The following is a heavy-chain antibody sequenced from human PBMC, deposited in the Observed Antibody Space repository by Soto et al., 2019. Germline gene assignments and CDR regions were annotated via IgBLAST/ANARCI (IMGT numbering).Heavy chain of an antibody. D-gene: IGHD4-4*01. J-gene: IGHJ6*02. CDR1: GGSIGSGGYY. Sequence: QVQLQESGPGLVKPSQTLSLTCTVSGGSIGSGGYYWSWIRQHPGKGLEWIGYSYYSGSTNYNPSLKSRVIISVDRSRNQFSLRLSSVTTADPAVYYCARDKVTLHGRYYYYYGMAVWGQGTTVTVS. CDR3: ARDKVTLHGRYYYYYGMAV. CDR2: SYYSGST. V-gene: IGHV4-31*03.